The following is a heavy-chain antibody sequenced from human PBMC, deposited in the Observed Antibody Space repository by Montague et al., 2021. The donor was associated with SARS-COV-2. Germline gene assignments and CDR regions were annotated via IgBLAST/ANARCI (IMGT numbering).Heavy chain of an antibody. J-gene: IGHJ4*02. Sequence: SETLSLTCAVYGGSFSGYNWGWDRQSPGKGLEWIGQINDSGGTKYNPSLKSRVTISLDTSKNQFSLKLSSVTAADTAVYYCARGVPGYWGQGTLVTVSS. D-gene: IGHD4/OR15-4a*01. CDR2: INDSGGT. CDR3: ARGVPGY. CDR1: GGSFSGYN. V-gene: IGHV4-34*01.